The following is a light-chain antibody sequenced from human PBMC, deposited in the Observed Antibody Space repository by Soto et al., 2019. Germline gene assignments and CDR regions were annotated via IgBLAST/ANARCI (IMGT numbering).Light chain of an antibody. V-gene: IGLV2-18*01. CDR1: TXDIDNYDS. CDR2: DVN. J-gene: IGLJ1*01. CDR3: SLYSSNGSLI. Sequence: QSALTQPPSVSGSPGQSVTIWCTATTXDIDNYDSVSWYQQAPGTAPKLIIYDVNNRPSGAPDRFSGSTSGNTASLTISGLQAEDETDYFCSLYSSNGSLIFGPGTKAPS.